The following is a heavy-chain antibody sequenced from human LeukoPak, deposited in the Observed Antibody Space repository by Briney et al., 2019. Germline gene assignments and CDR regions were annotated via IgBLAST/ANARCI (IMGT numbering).Heavy chain of an antibody. CDR3: AREGVGATGSFDY. Sequence: PSETLSLTCTVSGGSISSHYWSWIRQPPAKGLEWIGYIYYSGSTNYNPSLKSRVTISVDTSKNQFSLKLSSVTAADTAVYYCAREGVGATGSFDYWGQGTLVTVSS. CDR2: IYYSGST. V-gene: IGHV4-59*11. D-gene: IGHD1-26*01. CDR1: GGSISSHY. J-gene: IGHJ4*02.